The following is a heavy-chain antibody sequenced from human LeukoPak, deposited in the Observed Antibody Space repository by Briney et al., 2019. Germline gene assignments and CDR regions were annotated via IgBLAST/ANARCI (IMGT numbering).Heavy chain of an antibody. CDR3: ARDERTWFDP. Sequence: SETLSLTCAVYDGSFSGYYWSWIRQPPGKGLEWIGHIYYSGSTNYNPSLKSRVTISVDTSKNQFSLKLSSVTAADTAVYYCARDERTWFDPWGQGTLVTVSS. CDR2: IYYSGST. CDR1: DGSFSGYY. J-gene: IGHJ5*02. V-gene: IGHV4-59*01.